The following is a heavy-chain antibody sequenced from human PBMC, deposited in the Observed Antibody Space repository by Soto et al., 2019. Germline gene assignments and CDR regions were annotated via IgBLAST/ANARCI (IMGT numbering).Heavy chain of an antibody. J-gene: IGHJ6*03. V-gene: IGHV4-34*01. Sequence: SETLSLTCAVYGGSFSGYYWSWIRQPPGKGLEWIGEINHSGSTNYNPSLKSRVTISVDTSKNQFSLKLSSVTAADTAVYYCARGVHYYGSGSHSGYYYYMDVWGKGTTVTVSS. CDR2: INHSGST. CDR1: GGSFSGYY. CDR3: ARGVHYYGSGSHSGYYYYMDV. D-gene: IGHD3-10*01.